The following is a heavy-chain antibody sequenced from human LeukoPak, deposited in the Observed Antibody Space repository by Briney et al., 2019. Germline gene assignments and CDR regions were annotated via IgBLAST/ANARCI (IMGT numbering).Heavy chain of an antibody. D-gene: IGHD2-15*01. CDR1: GFTFKYYG. CDR2: IRPDGTHE. CDR3: ARDGVASSDF. J-gene: IGHJ4*02. Sequence: GGSLRLSCAASGFTFKYYGMHWVRQAPGKGLEWVAFIRPDGTHECYEDSVKGRFTISRDNSRNTLDLQMSGLRPEDTAMYFCARDGVASSDFWGQGTLVTVSS. V-gene: IGHV3-30*02.